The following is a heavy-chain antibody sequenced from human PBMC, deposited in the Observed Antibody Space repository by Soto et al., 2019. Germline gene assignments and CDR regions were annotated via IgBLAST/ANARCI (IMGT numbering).Heavy chain of an antibody. J-gene: IGHJ6*02. CDR3: ARDRQDYDLWSGCENEGPYGMDV. CDR1: GGSLSGHY. D-gene: IGHD3-3*01. Sequence: QVQLQQWGAGLLKPSETLSLTCAVYGGSLSGHYWTWIRQAPGKGLEWIGEINHSGGTNYNSSLKSRVTISLDTSKNQFSLILLSVTAADTAMYYCARDRQDYDLWSGCENEGPYGMDVWGRGTTVTVSS. CDR2: INHSGGT. V-gene: IGHV4-34*01.